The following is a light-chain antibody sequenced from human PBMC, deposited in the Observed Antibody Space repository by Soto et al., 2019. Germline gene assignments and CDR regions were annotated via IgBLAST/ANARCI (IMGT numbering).Light chain of an antibody. CDR1: QSISSY. CDR2: KAS. CDR3: QQRSNLPWP. Sequence: RMSLSPAAVSASVGDRVTITCRASQSISSYLNWYQQKPGKAPKLLIYKASSLESGVPSRFSGSGSGTDYTLTVSSLEPEDFAVYYCQQRSNLPWPFGQGTKVDIK. V-gene: IGKV1-39*01. J-gene: IGKJ1*01.